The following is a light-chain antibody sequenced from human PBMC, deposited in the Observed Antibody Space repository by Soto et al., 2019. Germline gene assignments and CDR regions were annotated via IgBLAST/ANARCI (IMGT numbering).Light chain of an antibody. J-gene: IGLJ2*01. CDR3: QSYDSSLDVV. CDR2: GNS. Sequence: QSVLTQPPSMSGAPGQTGTISCTGSSSNIGAGYDVHWYQQLPGTAPKLLIYGNSNRPSGVPDRFSGSKSGTSASLAITGLRAEDEADYYCQSYDSSLDVVFGGGTKLTVL. CDR1: SSNIGAGYD. V-gene: IGLV1-40*01.